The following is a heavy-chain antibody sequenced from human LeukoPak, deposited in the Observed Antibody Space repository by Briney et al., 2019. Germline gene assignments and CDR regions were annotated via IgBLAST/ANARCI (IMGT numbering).Heavy chain of an antibody. V-gene: IGHV4-34*01. CDR3: ARGYDSSGYYAYWFDP. Sequence: SETLSLTCAVYGGSFSGYYWSWIRQPPGKGLEWIGEINHSGSTNYNPSLKSRVTISVDTSKNQFSLKLSSVTAADSAVYYCARGYDSSGYYAYWFDPWRQGTLVTVSS. D-gene: IGHD3-22*01. CDR2: INHSGST. J-gene: IGHJ5*02. CDR1: GGSFSGYY.